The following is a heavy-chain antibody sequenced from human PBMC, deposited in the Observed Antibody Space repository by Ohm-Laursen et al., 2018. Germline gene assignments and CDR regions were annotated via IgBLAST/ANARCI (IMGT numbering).Heavy chain of an antibody. D-gene: IGHD6-19*01. V-gene: IGHV4-59*01. Sequence: TLSLTCIVPGGSIISYYWSWIRQPPGKGLEWIGYIYYSGSTNYNPSLKSRVTISVDTSKNQFSLKLSSVTAADTAVYYCARFSSGWSYWFDPWGQGTLVTVSS. CDR2: IYYSGST. CDR1: GGSIISYY. J-gene: IGHJ5*02. CDR3: ARFSSGWSYWFDP.